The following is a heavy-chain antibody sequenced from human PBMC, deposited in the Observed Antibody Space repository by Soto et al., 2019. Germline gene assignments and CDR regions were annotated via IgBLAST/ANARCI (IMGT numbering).Heavy chain of an antibody. CDR2: IYYSGST. Sequence: SETLSLTCTVSGGSISSGGYYWSWIRQHPGKGLEWIGYIYYSGSTYYNPSLKSRVTISVDTSKNQFSLKLSSVTAADTAVYYCARDGYYYDSSGYSRYAFDIWGQGTMVTVS. J-gene: IGHJ3*02. CDR1: GGSISSGGYY. CDR3: ARDGYYYDSSGYSRYAFDI. D-gene: IGHD3-22*01. V-gene: IGHV4-31*03.